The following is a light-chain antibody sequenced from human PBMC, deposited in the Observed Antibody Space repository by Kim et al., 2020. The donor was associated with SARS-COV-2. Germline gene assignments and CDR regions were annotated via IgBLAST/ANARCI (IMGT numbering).Light chain of an antibody. CDR2: GAT. Sequence: SPGERATPPSRATHSAISTYLAWYQQKPGQAPRLLIYGATSRATGDPDRFSGSGSATDFTITITRLEPEDFAVYYCQQYSSSPATFGQGTKVDIK. CDR1: HSAISTY. CDR3: QQYSSSPAT. V-gene: IGKV3-20*01. J-gene: IGKJ1*01.